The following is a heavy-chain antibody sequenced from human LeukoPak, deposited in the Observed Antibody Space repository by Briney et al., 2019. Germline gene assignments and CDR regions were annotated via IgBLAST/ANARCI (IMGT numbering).Heavy chain of an antibody. CDR1: GFTFSAYD. CDR2: ISSGNTYV. V-gene: IGHV3-21*06. Sequence: GGSLRLSCTTSGFTFSAYDMVWIRQAPGRGLEWVSSISSGNTYVYYGDSVKGRFTISRDNANNSLSLQMNSLRAEDTAVYYCASRPRPYYYDSNGYFPLNFWGQGTLVAVSS. J-gene: IGHJ4*02. D-gene: IGHD3-22*01. CDR3: ASRPRPYYYDSNGYFPLNF.